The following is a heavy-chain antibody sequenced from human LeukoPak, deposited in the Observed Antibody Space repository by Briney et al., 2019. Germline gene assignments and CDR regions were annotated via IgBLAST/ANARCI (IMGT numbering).Heavy chain of an antibody. Sequence: GGSLRLSCAASGFTFSSYWMSWVRQAPGKGLEWVANIKQDGSEKYYVDSVKGRFTISRDNAKNSLYLQMNSLRAEDTAVYYCARDHRSVVVIRDYYFDYWGQGTLVTVSS. V-gene: IGHV3-7*01. J-gene: IGHJ4*02. CDR1: GFTFSSYW. CDR3: ARDHRSVVVIRDYYFDY. CDR2: IKQDGSEK. D-gene: IGHD2-21*01.